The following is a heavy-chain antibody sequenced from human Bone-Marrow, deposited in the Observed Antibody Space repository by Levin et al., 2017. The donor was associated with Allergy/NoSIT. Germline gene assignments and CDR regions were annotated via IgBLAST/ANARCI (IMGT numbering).Heavy chain of an antibody. CDR2: IRTIHEGATV. CDR3: WIGYYSVARVPRDD. Sequence: GGSLRLSCVVSGFPFSNAFMTWFRQAPGGGLEWVGRIRTIHEGATVDYGASVKDRFTISRDDSRIIMYLQMNDLKTEDTGVYFVWIGYYSVARVPRDDWGQGTRVPVSS. J-gene: IGHJ4*02. V-gene: IGHV3-15*01. D-gene: IGHD3-3*01. CDR1: GFPFSNAF.